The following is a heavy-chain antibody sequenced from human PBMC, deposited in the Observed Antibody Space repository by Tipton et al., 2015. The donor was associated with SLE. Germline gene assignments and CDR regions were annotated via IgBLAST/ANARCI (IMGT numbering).Heavy chain of an antibody. CDR1: GYSISSGYY. J-gene: IGHJ6*02. V-gene: IGHV4-38-2*02. CDR3: ARDPAARRGMDV. CDR2: IYHSGST. D-gene: IGHD6-6*01. Sequence: TLSLTCTVSGYSISSGYYWGWIRQPPGKGLEWIGRIYHSGSTYYNPSLKSRVTISVGTSKNQFSLKLSSVTAADTAVYYCARDPAARRGMDVWGQGTTVTVSS.